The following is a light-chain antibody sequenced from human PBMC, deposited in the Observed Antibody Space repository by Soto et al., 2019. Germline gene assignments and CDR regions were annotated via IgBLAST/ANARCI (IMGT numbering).Light chain of an antibody. CDR3: LQDDSYPYT. Sequence: AIQMTQSPSSLSASVGDRVTITCRASQGLGNDLGWYQQKPGKAPELLIYAASSLQSGVPSRFSGSGSGTDFTLTISSLQPEDSATYYCLQDDSYPYTFGQGTKLEIK. CDR1: QGLGND. J-gene: IGKJ2*01. CDR2: AAS. V-gene: IGKV1-6*01.